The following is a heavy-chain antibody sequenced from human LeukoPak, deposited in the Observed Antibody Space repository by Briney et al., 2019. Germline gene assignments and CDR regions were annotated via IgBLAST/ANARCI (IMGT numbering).Heavy chain of an antibody. CDR1: GFTFSSYA. Sequence: PGESLRLSCAASGFTFSSYAMSWVHQAPGKGLEWVSAISASGGSTYYADSVKGRFTISRDNSKNTLSLQMDSLRAEDTAVYYCAKRIAAAGPYFDSWGQGTLVTVSS. D-gene: IGHD6-13*01. CDR2: ISASGGST. V-gene: IGHV3-23*01. CDR3: AKRIAAAGPYFDS. J-gene: IGHJ4*02.